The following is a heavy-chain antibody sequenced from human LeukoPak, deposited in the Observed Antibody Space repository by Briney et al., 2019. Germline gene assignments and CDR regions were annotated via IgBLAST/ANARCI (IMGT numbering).Heavy chain of an antibody. CDR1: GGSISSSSYY. CDR3: ARRGGYCSSTSCNNWFDP. Sequence: SETLSLTCTVSGGSISSSSYYWGWIRQPPGKGLEWIATIYFSGTTYYNPSLKSRVTMSVDTSKNQFSLKLTSVTAADTSVYYCARRGGYCSSTSCNNWFDPWGQGTPVTVSS. CDR2: IYFSGTT. D-gene: IGHD2-2*01. J-gene: IGHJ5*02. V-gene: IGHV4-39*01.